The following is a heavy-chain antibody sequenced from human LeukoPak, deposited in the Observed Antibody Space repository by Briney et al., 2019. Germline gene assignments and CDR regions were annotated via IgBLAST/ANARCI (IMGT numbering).Heavy chain of an antibody. CDR3: AREGLEWLKGYYFDY. V-gene: IGHV3-7*01. D-gene: IGHD3-3*01. CDR2: IKQDGSEK. J-gene: IGHJ4*02. Sequence: GGSLRLSCAASGFTFSSYWMSWVRQAPGKGLEWVANIKQDGSEKYYVDSVKGRFTISRDNAKNSLYLQMNSLRAEDTAVYYCAREGLEWLKGYYFDYWGQGTLVTVSS. CDR1: GFTFSSYW.